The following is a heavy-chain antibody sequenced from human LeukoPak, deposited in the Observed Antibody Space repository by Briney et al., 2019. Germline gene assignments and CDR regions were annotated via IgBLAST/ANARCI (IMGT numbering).Heavy chain of an antibody. CDR2: INPNSGGT. CDR3: ARSTPNSGSYYLGY. Sequence: ASVKVSCKASGYTFTGYYMHWVRQAPGQGLEWMGWINPNSGGTNYAQKFQGRVTMTRDTSISAAYMELSRLRSDDTAVYYCARSTPNSGSYYLGYWGQGTLVTVSS. V-gene: IGHV1-2*02. CDR1: GYTFTGYY. J-gene: IGHJ4*02. D-gene: IGHD1-26*01.